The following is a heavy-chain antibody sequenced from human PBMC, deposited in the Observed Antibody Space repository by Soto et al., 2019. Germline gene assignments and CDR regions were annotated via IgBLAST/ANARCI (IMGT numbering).Heavy chain of an antibody. J-gene: IGHJ6*02. V-gene: IGHV5-51*01. CDR2: IYPGDSDT. CDR1: GYSFTSSW. CDR3: ARAQYGSGSYYLGGMDV. D-gene: IGHD3-10*01. Sequence: GESLKISCKDSGYSFTSSWIGWVRQMPGKGLEWMGIIYPGDSDTKYSPSFQGQVTISADKSISTAYLQWSSLKASDTAMYYCARAQYGSGSYYLGGMDVWGQGTTVTVYS.